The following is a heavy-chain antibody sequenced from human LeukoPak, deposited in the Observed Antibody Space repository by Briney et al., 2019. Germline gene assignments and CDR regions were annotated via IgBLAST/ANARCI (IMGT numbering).Heavy chain of an antibody. Sequence: PGGSLRLSCAASGFTFSSYSMNWVRQAPGKGLEWVSAISGSGGSTYYADSVKGRFTISRDNSKNTLYLQMNSLRAEDTAVYYCASKGPRTTYYYDSSGYSGDYWGQGTLVTVSS. V-gene: IGHV3-23*01. CDR1: GFTFSSYS. D-gene: IGHD3-22*01. J-gene: IGHJ4*02. CDR2: ISGSGGST. CDR3: ASKGPRTTYYYDSSGYSGDY.